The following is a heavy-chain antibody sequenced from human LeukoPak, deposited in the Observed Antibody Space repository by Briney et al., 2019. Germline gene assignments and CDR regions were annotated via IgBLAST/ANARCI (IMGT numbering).Heavy chain of an antibody. CDR2: IYSGGST. CDR3: ARDSLRTTSYYYYGMDV. J-gene: IGHJ6*02. V-gene: IGHV3-53*01. D-gene: IGHD4-17*01. Sequence: GGSLRLSCAASGFTVSSNYMSWVRQAPGKGLEWVSVIYSGGSTYYADSVKGRFTISRDNSKNTLYLQMNSLRAEDTAVYYCARDSLRTTSYYYYGMDVWGQGTTVTVSS. CDR1: GFTVSSNY.